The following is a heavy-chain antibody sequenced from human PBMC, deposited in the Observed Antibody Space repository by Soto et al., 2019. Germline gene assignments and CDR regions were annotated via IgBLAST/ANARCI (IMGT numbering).Heavy chain of an antibody. V-gene: IGHV4-39*01. Sequence: PSETLSLTCTVSGGSISSSSYYWGWIRQPPGKGLEWIGSIYYSGSTYYNPSLKSRVTISVDTSKNQFSLKLSSVTAADTAVYYCARXPPGLAVAGTNNNWFDPWGQGTLVTVSS. CDR1: GGSISSSSYY. D-gene: IGHD6-19*01. J-gene: IGHJ5*02. CDR3: ARXPPGLAVAGTNNNWFDP. CDR2: IYYSGST.